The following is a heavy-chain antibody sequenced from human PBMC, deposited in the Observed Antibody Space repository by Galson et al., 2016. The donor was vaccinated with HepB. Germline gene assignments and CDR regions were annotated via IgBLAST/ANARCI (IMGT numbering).Heavy chain of an antibody. CDR3: ARDRHQYSSGWYVGGMDV. V-gene: IGHV1-18*01. J-gene: IGHJ6*02. CDR1: GYTFTSYG. CDR2: ISAYNGNT. D-gene: IGHD6-19*01. Sequence: SVKVSCKASGYTFTSYGISWVRQAPGQGLEWMGWISAYNGNTNYAQKLQGRVTMTTDTSTSTAYMELRSLRSDDTAVYYCARDRHQYSSGWYVGGMDVWGQGTTGTGS.